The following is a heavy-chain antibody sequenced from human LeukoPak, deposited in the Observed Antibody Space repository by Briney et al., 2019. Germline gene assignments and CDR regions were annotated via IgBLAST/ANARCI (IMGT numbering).Heavy chain of an antibody. Sequence: PSETLSLTCTVSGGSISSYYWSWIRQPPGKGLEWIGYIYYSGSTNYNPSLKSRVTISVDTSKNQFSLRLSSVTAADTAVYCCAGGVVGAAYYFDYWGQGTLVSVSS. CDR2: IYYSGST. V-gene: IGHV4-59*01. CDR3: AGGVVGAAYYFDY. D-gene: IGHD1-26*01. J-gene: IGHJ4*02. CDR1: GGSISSYY.